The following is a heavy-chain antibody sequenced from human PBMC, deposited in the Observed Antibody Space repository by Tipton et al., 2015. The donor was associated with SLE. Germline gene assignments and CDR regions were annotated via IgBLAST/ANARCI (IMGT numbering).Heavy chain of an antibody. D-gene: IGHD6-13*01. CDR2: IKQDGSDK. CDR1: GFTFSNYW. CDR3: ARDEYSSSWGDYYYYMDV. V-gene: IGHV3-7*01. Sequence: SLRLSCEASGFTFSNYWMNWVRQAPGKGLEVVASIKQDGSDKYYVDSVKGRFTISRDNANNSLFLQMNSLRAEDTAVYYCARDEYSSSWGDYYYYMDVWGTGTTVTVSS. J-gene: IGHJ6*03.